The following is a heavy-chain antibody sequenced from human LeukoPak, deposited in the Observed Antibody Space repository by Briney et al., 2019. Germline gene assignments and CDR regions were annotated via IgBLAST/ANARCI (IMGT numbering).Heavy chain of an antibody. CDR3: TRERGQGRYDY. J-gene: IGHJ4*02. Sequence: GASVKVSCKASGYTFTRYAIHWVRQSPGQRLEWMGWISVGNGNTKYSQKLQGRVTITRDTSASTAYMELSSLRSEDTAVYYCTRERGQGRYDYWGQGTLVTVSS. V-gene: IGHV1-3*01. CDR1: GYTFTRYA. CDR2: ISVGNGNT.